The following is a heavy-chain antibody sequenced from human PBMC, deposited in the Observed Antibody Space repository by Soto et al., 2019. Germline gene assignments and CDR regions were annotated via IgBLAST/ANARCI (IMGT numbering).Heavy chain of an antibody. Sequence: KPSETLSLTCTVSGGSISSYYWSWIRQPAGKGLEWIGRIYTSGSTNYNPSLKSRVTMSVDTSKNQFSLKLSSVTAADTAVYYCAREILRDEWFGEPYFDYWGQGTLVTVSS. CDR3: AREILRDEWFGEPYFDY. J-gene: IGHJ4*02. CDR2: IYTSGST. CDR1: GGSISSYY. V-gene: IGHV4-4*07. D-gene: IGHD3-10*01.